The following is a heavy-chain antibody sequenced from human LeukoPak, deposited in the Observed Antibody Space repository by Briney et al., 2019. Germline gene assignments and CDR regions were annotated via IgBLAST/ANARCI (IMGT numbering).Heavy chain of an antibody. Sequence: SVTLSRPATGFTYGDYVMSWLRQAPAKGLEWVGFIRSKAYGATTEYAASVKGRFTISRDDSKSIAYLQMNSLKTEDTAVYYCTRAPYGGNSLATYWGQGTLVTVSS. J-gene: IGHJ4*02. V-gene: IGHV3-49*03. CDR2: IRSKAYGATT. CDR3: TRAPYGGNSLATY. CDR1: GFTYGDYV. D-gene: IGHD4-23*01.